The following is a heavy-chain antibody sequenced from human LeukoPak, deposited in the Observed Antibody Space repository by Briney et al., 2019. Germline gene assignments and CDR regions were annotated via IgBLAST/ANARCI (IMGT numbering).Heavy chain of an antibody. D-gene: IGHD6-13*01. CDR2: INPNSGGT. J-gene: IGHJ4*02. CDR1: GYTFTGYY. CDR3: ARVLSRVATIYSSSLGY. Sequence: ASVKVSYKASGYTFTGYYMHWVRQAPGQGLEWMGWINPNSGGTNYAQKFQGRVTMTRDTSISTAYMELSRLRSDDTAVYYCARVLSRVATIYSSSLGYWGQGTLVTVSS. V-gene: IGHV1-2*02.